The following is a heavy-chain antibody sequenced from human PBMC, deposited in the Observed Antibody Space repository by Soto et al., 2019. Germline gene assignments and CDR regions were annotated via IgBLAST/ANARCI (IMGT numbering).Heavy chain of an antibody. CDR3: ALRNGYRRWGEGFDS. Sequence: EVQLLESGGGLVQPGGSLRLSCAAYTFTFSTYAMSWGRQAPGKGLEWVSGSSGSGGTTYYAESVEGRFTIARDKSKNKLFLQMTRLRADDTALYYYALRNGYRRWGEGFDSWGQGTLFTVSS. D-gene: IGHD5-12*01. V-gene: IGHV3-23*01. CDR2: SSGSGGTT. J-gene: IGHJ4*02. CDR1: TFTFSTYA.